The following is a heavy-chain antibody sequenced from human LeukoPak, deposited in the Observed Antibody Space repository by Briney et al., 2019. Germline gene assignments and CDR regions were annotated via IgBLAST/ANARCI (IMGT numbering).Heavy chain of an antibody. J-gene: IGHJ4*02. CDR2: INSDGSST. V-gene: IGHV3-74*01. D-gene: IGHD6-19*01. CDR1: GFTFSSYW. CDR3: ARAGSGWYFDY. Sequence: GGSLRLSCAASGFTFSSYWMHWVRQAPGKGLVWVSRINSDGSSTNYADSVKGRFTISRDNAKNTLYLQMNSLRDEDTAIYYCARAGSGWYFDYWGQGTLVTVSS.